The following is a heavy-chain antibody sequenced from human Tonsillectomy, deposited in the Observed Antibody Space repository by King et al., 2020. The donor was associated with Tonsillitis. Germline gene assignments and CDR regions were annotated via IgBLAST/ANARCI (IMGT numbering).Heavy chain of an antibody. Sequence: QLQESGPGLVKPSETLSLTCTVSGGSISSSSYYWGWIRQPPGKGLEWIGSIYYSGSTYYNPSLKSRVTISVDTSKNQFSLKPSSVTAADTAVYYCARPDYYDSSGYYYPDAFDIWGQGTMVTVSS. J-gene: IGHJ3*02. CDR1: GGSISSSSYY. CDR2: IYYSGST. V-gene: IGHV4-39*01. D-gene: IGHD3-22*01. CDR3: ARPDYYDSSGYYYPDAFDI.